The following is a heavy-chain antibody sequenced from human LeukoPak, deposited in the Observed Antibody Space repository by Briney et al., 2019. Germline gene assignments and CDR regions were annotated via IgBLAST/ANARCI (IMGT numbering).Heavy chain of an antibody. D-gene: IGHD6-19*01. V-gene: IGHV3-7*01. Sequence: PGGSLRLSCAASGFTFSRSWMTWVRQAPGKGLEWVASINEDGSEIHYVDSVKGRFTISRDNSKNTLYLQMNSLRAEDTAVYYCAKGPGGWYDMDYWGQGTLVTVSS. CDR3: AKGPGGWYDMDY. CDR2: INEDGSEI. J-gene: IGHJ4*02. CDR1: GFTFSRSW.